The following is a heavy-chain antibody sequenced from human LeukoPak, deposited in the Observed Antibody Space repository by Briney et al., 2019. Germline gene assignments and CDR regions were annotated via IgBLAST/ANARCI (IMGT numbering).Heavy chain of an antibody. V-gene: IGHV1-69*04. CDR1: GGTFSSYA. D-gene: IGHD3-10*01. Sequence: GSSVKVSCKASGGTFSSYAISWVRQAPGQGLEWMGRIIPIFGIANYAQKFQGRVTITADKSTSTAYMKLSSLRSEDTAVYYCARSRDYGSGTDYWGQGTLVTVSS. CDR2: IIPIFGIA. J-gene: IGHJ4*02. CDR3: ARSRDYGSGTDY.